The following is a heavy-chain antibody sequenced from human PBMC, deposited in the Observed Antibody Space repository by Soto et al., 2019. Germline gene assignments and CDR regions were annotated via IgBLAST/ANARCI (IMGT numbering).Heavy chain of an antibody. CDR2: ISYDGGYE. CDR1: RFAFSSYA. D-gene: IGHD4-17*01. Sequence: QEQLVESGGGVVQPGKSLRLSCAASRFAFSSYAIHWVRQAPGKGLEWLAVISYDGGYENSADSVKGRFTVSRDNSKNPLWLQINSLRPEETALYYCSKGTTVTPWQYLDLWRQGTLVTVSS. J-gene: IGHJ2*01. V-gene: IGHV3-30*18. CDR3: SKGTTVTPWQYLDL.